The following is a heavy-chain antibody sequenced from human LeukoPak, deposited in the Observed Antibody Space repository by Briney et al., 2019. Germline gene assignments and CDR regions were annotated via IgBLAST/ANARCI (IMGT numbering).Heavy chain of an antibody. CDR2: ISSSSSTI. D-gene: IGHD6-13*01. CDR1: GFTFSSYS. J-gene: IGHJ4*02. V-gene: IGHV3-48*04. CDR3: ARGQYTTSWFSSRD. Sequence: GGSLRLSCAASGFTFSSYSMNWVRQAPGKGLEWVSYISSSSSTIYYADSVKGRFTISRDNVKTTLYLQVDSLRVEDTAVYYCARGQYTTSWFSSRDWGQGTLVTVSS.